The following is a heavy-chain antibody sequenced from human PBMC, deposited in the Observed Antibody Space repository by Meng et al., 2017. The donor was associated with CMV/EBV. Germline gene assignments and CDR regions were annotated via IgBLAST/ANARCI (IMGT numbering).Heavy chain of an antibody. V-gene: IGHV4-39*07. Sequence: GSIRQAPGKGMEWIGSIHYSGTTYNNPSLKSRVTISVDTSKNQFSLPLRSVTAAATAVYYCARLRVGPGPTGSLVDRLGNKGGPCDYWGQGTLVTVSS. D-gene: IGHD1-26*01. J-gene: IGHJ4*02. CDR2: IHYSGTT. CDR3: ARLRVGPGPTGSLVDRLGNKGGPCDY.